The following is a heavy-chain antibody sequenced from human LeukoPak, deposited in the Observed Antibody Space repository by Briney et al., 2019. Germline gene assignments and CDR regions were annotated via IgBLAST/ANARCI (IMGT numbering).Heavy chain of an antibody. Sequence: PSDTLSLTCTVSGDSISRESWSWIRQAPGKGLECIGYSYDSWRMNYNPSLQSRVTISLDTSKNRLSLQLNSVTAADTAVYYCARRIQLWSYWHFDLWGRGTLVTVTS. CDR3: ARRIQLWSYWHFDL. CDR1: GDSISRES. D-gene: IGHD1-1*01. V-gene: IGHV4-4*08. CDR2: SYDSWRM. J-gene: IGHJ2*01.